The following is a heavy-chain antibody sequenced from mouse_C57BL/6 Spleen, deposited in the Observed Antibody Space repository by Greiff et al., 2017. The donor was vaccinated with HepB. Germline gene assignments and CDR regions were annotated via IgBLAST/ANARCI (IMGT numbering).Heavy chain of an antibody. J-gene: IGHJ2*01. CDR1: GYTFTDYY. CDR3: ARNDYSNSFDY. V-gene: IGHV1-26*01. Sequence: VQLQQSGPELVKPGASVKISCKASGYTFTDYYMNWVKQSHGKSLEWIGDINPNNGGTSYNQKFKGKATLTVDKSSSTAYMELRSLTSEDSAVYYCARNDYSNSFDYWGQGTTLTVSS. CDR2: INPNNGGT. D-gene: IGHD2-5*01.